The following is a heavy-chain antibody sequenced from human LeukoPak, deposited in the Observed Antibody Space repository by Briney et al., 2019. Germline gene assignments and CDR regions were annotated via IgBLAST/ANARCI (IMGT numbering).Heavy chain of an antibody. CDR1: GYSFSSHD. Sequence: ASVNVSCKASGYSFSSHDISWVRQAPGQGLERMGWISAYNGNTNYAQKLQGRVTMTTDTSTSTAYLELRSLRSDDTAVYYCARDRAYGYSTAWDFDYWGQGTLVTVSS. D-gene: IGHD6-19*01. CDR2: ISAYNGNT. CDR3: ARDRAYGYSTAWDFDY. J-gene: IGHJ4*02. V-gene: IGHV1-18*01.